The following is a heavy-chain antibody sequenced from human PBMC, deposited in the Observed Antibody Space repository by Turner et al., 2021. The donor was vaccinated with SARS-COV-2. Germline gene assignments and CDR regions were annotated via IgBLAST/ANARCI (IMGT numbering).Heavy chain of an antibody. D-gene: IGHD6-13*01. Sequence: EVQLVESGGGLVQPGGSLRLSCAAPGLPFTTYEMNWVRQAPGKGLEWVSYISSSASTIYYADSVKGRFTISRDNAKNSLYLQMNSLRAEDTALYYCARVYSSSSGKGVDYWGQGTLVTVSS. CDR1: GLPFTTYE. V-gene: IGHV3-48*03. CDR3: ARVYSSSSGKGVDY. J-gene: IGHJ4*02. CDR2: ISSSASTI.